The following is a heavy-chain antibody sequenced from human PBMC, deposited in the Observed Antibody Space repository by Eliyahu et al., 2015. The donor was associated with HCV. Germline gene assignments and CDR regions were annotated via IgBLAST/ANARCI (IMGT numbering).Heavy chain of an antibody. D-gene: IGHD3-10*01. CDR2: ISYDGSNK. Sequence: QVQLVESGGGVVQPGRSLRLSCAASGFTFSSYAXHWVRQAPGKGLEWVAVISYDGSNKYYADSVKGRFTISRDNSKNTLYLQMNSLRAEDTAVYYCARDRYVGLLWFGELLYLDYWGQGTLVTVSS. CDR3: ARDRYVGLLWFGELLYLDY. CDR1: GFTFSSYA. V-gene: IGHV3-30*04. J-gene: IGHJ4*02.